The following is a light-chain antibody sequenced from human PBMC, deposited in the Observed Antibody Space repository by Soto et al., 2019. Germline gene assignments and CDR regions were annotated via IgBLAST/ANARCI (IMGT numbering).Light chain of an antibody. Sequence: EIVLTQSPGSLSLSPGGRAALSCTASQSVTNDYLAWYQQKFGQAPRLLIYGASRRATGIPDRFSGIGSGTDFTLTISRLEPEDFAVYFCQQYGNSPRTFGQGTKVDIK. J-gene: IGKJ2*01. CDR3: QQYGNSPRT. CDR1: QSVTNDY. CDR2: GAS. V-gene: IGKV3-20*01.